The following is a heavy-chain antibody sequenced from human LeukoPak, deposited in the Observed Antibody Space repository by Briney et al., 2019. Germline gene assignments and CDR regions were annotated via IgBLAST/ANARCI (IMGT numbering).Heavy chain of an antibody. J-gene: IGHJ4*02. CDR3: GLADNCNFEIDY. CDR2: IIPIFGIA. D-gene: IGHD1-7*01. V-gene: IGHV1-69*04. Sequence: SVKVSYQSSVRTFSSYAISWVRQAPGQGLEWMGRIIPIFGIANYAQKFQGRVTITADKSTSTAEMELSSLRAEDTAVYYCGLADNCNFEIDYWGQGTLVTVSS. CDR1: VRTFSSYA.